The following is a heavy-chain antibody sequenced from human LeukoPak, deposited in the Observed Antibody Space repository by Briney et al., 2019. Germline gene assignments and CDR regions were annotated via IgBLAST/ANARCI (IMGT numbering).Heavy chain of an antibody. Sequence: SETLSLTCAVYGGSFSGYYWSWIRQPPGKGLEWIGEINHSGSTNYNPSLKSRVTISVDTSKNQFSLKLSSVTAADTAVYYCARGHRLVIVVRSRYYFDYWGQGTLVTVSS. CDR3: ARGHRLVIVVRSRYYFDY. CDR1: GGSFSGYY. D-gene: IGHD3-22*01. J-gene: IGHJ4*02. CDR2: INHSGST. V-gene: IGHV4-34*01.